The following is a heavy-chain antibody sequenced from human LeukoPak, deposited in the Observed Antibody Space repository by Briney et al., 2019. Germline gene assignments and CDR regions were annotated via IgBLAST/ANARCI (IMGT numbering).Heavy chain of an antibody. Sequence: PGRSLRLSCAASGVTFSSYAMHWVRQAPGKGLEGVAVISYDGSDENYADSVRGRFTISRDNSKNTLYLQMNSLRRDDTAVYYCARDFWFGESGAGGYFDSWGQGTLVTVSS. V-gene: IGHV3-30*04. J-gene: IGHJ4*02. D-gene: IGHD3-10*01. CDR1: GVTFSSYA. CDR3: ARDFWFGESGAGGYFDS. CDR2: ISYDGSDE.